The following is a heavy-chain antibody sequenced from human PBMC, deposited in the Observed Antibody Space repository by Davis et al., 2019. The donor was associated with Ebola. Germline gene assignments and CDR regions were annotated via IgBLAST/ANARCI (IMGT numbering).Heavy chain of an antibody. J-gene: IGHJ4*02. CDR2: ISNFSTYM. V-gene: IGHV3-21*01. Sequence: GESLKISCAASGFTFTSYSLNWVRQAPGKGLEWVSSISNFSTYMYYADSVKGRFTISRDNAKSSLFLQMNSLRAEDTAVYYCARQAGAAAARPDLDYWGQGTLVTVSS. CDR1: GFTFTSYS. CDR3: ARQAGAAAARPDLDY. D-gene: IGHD2-2*01.